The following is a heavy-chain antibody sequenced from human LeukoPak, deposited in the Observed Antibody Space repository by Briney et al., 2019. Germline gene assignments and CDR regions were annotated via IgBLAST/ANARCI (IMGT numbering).Heavy chain of an antibody. CDR3: ARVTGPTSTVVRGVIIPAFDY. V-gene: IGHV3-23*01. J-gene: IGHJ4*02. D-gene: IGHD3-10*01. CDR1: GFSIGDYY. CDR2: ISASGGTT. Sequence: GGSLRLSCAASGFSIGDYYMSWVRQAPGKGLEWVSVISASGGTTFYADSVKGRFTISRDNSKNTLYLQMNSLRAEDTAVYYCARVTGPTSTVVRGVIIPAFDYWGQGTLVTVSS.